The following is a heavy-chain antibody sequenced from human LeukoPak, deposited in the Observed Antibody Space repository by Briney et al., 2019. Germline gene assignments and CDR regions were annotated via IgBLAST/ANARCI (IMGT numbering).Heavy chain of an antibody. J-gene: IGHJ5*02. Sequence: SETLSLTCTVSGGSISSYYWSWVRQSPGKGLEWIGYIFTSGWTDYDPSLKSRVTMSVDTSKNQLSMELRFLTAADTAVYYCATSHDVKTAPYDLWGQGTLVTVSS. CDR3: ATSHDVKTAPYDL. CDR2: IFTSGWT. D-gene: IGHD2-21*01. V-gene: IGHV4-4*09. CDR1: GGSISSYY.